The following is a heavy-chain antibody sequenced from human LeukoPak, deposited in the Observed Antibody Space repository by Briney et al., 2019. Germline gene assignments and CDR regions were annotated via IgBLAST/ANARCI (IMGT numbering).Heavy chain of an antibody. CDR1: GYTFTSYA. J-gene: IGHJ4*02. V-gene: IGHV1-3*01. CDR2: INAGNGNT. CDR3: ARVGPGEWLYFDY. D-gene: IGHD3-3*01. Sequence: ASVKVSCKGSGYTFTSYAMHWVRQAPGQRLEWMGWINAGNGNTKYSQKFQGRVTITRDTSASTAYMELSSLRSEDTAVYYCARVGPGEWLYFDYWGQGTLVTVSS.